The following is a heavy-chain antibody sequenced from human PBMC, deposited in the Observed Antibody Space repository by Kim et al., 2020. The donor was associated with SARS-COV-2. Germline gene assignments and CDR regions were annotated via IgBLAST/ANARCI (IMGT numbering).Heavy chain of an antibody. CDR3: AGLDGYSSSPV. D-gene: IGHD6-6*01. Sequence: TNYSPSLKSRVTMSVDTSKNQFSLKLSSVTAADTAVYYCAGLDGYSSSPVWGQGTTVTVSS. V-gene: IGHV4-4*07. J-gene: IGHJ6*02. CDR2: T.